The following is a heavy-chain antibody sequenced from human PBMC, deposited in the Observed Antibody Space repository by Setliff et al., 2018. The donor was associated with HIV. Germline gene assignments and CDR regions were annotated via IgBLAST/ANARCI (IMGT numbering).Heavy chain of an antibody. J-gene: IGHJ4*02. CDR2: ISASNDNT. D-gene: IGHD6-19*01. CDR1: GNIFTTYG. CDR3: ARDGLLVAGIRFDY. Sequence: ASVKVSCKASGNIFTTYGTSWVRQAPGQGLEWMGWISASNDNTNYAQKFQGRVTITADESMTTAYMELSGLKYEDTAVYYCARDGLLVAGIRFDYWGQGTLVTVSS. V-gene: IGHV1-18*01.